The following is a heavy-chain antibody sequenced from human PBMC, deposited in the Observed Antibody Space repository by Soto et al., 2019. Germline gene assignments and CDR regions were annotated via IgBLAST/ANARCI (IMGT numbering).Heavy chain of an antibody. D-gene: IGHD2-21*02. CDR3: AREGNGDDYDLYGMDV. CDR2: IYYSGST. Sequence: QVQLQESGPGLVKPSETLSLTCTVSGGSVSSGSYYWSWIRQPPGKGLEWIGYIYYSGSTNYNPSLKSRVTISVDTSKNQFSLKLSSVTAADTAVYYCAREGNGDDYDLYGMDVWGQGTTVTVSS. J-gene: IGHJ6*02. CDR1: GGSVSSGSYY. V-gene: IGHV4-61*01.